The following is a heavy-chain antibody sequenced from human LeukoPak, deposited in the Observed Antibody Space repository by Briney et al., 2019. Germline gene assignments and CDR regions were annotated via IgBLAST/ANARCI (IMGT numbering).Heavy chain of an antibody. CDR1: GGSFSGYY. J-gene: IGHJ4*02. D-gene: IGHD5-18*01. CDR3: ARDRGYSYGPDY. V-gene: IGHV4-34*01. CDR2: INHSGST. Sequence: PSETLSLTCAVYGGSFSGYYWSWIRQPPGKGLEWIGEINHSGSTNYNPSLKSRVTISVDTSKNQFSLKLSSVTAADTAVYYCARDRGYSYGPDYWGQGTLVTVSS.